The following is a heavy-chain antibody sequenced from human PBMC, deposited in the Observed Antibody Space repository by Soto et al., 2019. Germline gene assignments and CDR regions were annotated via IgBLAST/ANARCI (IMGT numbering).Heavy chain of an antibody. V-gene: IGHV4-59*01. J-gene: IGHJ3*02. CDR2: IYYSGST. CDR1: GGSISSYY. Sequence: PSETLSLTCTVSGGSISSYYWSWIRQPPGKGLEWIGYIYYSGSTNYNPSLKSRVTISVDTSKNQFSLKLSSVTAADTAVYYCARNRRGDYDILTGYPPGAFDIWGQGTMVTVSS. CDR3: ARNRRGDYDILTGYPPGAFDI. D-gene: IGHD3-9*01.